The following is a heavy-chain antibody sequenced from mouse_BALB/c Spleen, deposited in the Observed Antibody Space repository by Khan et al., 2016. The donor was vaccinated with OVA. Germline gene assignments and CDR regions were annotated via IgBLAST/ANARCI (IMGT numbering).Heavy chain of an antibody. V-gene: IGHV2-6-1*01. J-gene: IGHJ4*01. Sequence: QVQLKESGPGLVAPSQSLSITCTISGFSLTNYGVHWVRLPPGKGLEWLVVIWSDGSTTYNSALKSRLSISKDNSKSQVFLKINSLQTDDTAMYFCARQPYYHYNIMDYWGQGTSVTVSS. D-gene: IGHD2-10*01. CDR2: IWSDGST. CDR1: GFSLTNYG. CDR3: ARQPYYHYNIMDY.